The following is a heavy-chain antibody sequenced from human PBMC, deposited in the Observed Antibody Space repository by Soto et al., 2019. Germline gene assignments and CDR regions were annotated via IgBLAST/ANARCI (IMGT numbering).Heavy chain of an antibody. D-gene: IGHD2-21*01. V-gene: IGHV1-8*01. CDR2: MNPNSGNT. Sequence: ASVKVSCKASGYTFTSYDINWVRQATGQGLEWMGWMNPNSGNTGYAQKFQGRVTMTRNNSISTAYLELSSLRSEDTAVSYCAGRTFLDCSRPVGVGFDPWGQGTLVTVSS. J-gene: IGHJ5*02. CDR3: AGRTFLDCSRPVGVGFDP. CDR1: GYTFTSYD.